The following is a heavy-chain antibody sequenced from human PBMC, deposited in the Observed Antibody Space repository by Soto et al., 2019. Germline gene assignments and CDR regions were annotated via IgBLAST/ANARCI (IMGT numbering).Heavy chain of an antibody. CDR1: GYTFTRHS. Sequence: ASGKVSCKASGYTFTRHSMHWVRQAPGQGLEWMGMINPTGGGTTYAQKFQGRVTMTRDTSTGIVYMELTSLRPEDTAMYYCARATRGSISTRPDYWGLGTLVTVYS. CDR3: ARATRGSISTRPDY. D-gene: IGHD6-6*01. V-gene: IGHV1-46*01. CDR2: INPTGGGT. J-gene: IGHJ4*02.